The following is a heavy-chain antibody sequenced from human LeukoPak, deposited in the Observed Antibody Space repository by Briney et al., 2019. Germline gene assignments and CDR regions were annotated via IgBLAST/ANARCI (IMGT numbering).Heavy chain of an antibody. Sequence: GSSVKVSCKASGGTFSSYAISWVRQAPGQGLEWMGGIIPIFGTANYAQKFQGRVTITADKSTSTAYMGLSSLRSEDTAVYYCARHYDILTGYHFTLDYWGQGTLVTVSS. J-gene: IGHJ4*02. V-gene: IGHV1-69*06. D-gene: IGHD3-9*01. CDR3: ARHYDILTGYHFTLDY. CDR1: GGTFSSYA. CDR2: IIPIFGTA.